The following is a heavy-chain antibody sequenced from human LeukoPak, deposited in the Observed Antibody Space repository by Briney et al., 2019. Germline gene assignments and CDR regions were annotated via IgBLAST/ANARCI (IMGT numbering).Heavy chain of an antibody. Sequence: GGSLRLSCAVSGLTISSSWIDWVRQAPGKGLEWVASINPDGNKKYSADSVKGRFTISRDNAKNSLYLQMNSLRAEDTALYYCAKEGPLTSTGMDVWGQGTTVTVSS. D-gene: IGHD4/OR15-4a*01. J-gene: IGHJ6*02. V-gene: IGHV3-7*03. CDR1: GLTISSSW. CDR2: INPDGNKK. CDR3: AKEGPLTSTGMDV.